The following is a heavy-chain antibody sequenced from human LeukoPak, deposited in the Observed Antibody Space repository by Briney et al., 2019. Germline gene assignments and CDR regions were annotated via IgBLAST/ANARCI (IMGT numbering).Heavy chain of an antibody. CDR2: IRSKAYGGTT. V-gene: IGHV3-49*04. Sequence: GGSLRFSCTASGFTFGDYAMSWVRQAPGKGMEWVGFIRSKAYGGTTEYAASVKGRFTISRDDSKSIAYLQMNSLKTEDTAVYYCTRVRGPSSSGWYGGYYFDYWGQGTLVTVSS. J-gene: IGHJ4*02. CDR1: GFTFGDYA. D-gene: IGHD6-19*01. CDR3: TRVRGPSSSGWYGGYYFDY.